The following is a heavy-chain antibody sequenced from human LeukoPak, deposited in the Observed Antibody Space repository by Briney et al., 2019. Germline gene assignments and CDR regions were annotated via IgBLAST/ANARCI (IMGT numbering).Heavy chain of an antibody. CDR1: GYTFTSYG. Sequence: ASVKVSCKASGYTFTSYGISWVRQAPGQGLEWMGWISAYNGNTNYAQKFQGRVTMTEDTSTDTAYMELSSLRSEDTAVYYCAAGTLGWFDPWGQGTLVTVSS. D-gene: IGHD1-1*01. CDR2: ISAYNGNT. V-gene: IGHV1-18*01. J-gene: IGHJ5*02. CDR3: AAGTLGWFDP.